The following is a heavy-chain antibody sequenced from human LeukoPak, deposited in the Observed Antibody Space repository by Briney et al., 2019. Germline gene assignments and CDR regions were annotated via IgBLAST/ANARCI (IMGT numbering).Heavy chain of an antibody. CDR2: ISGSGGST. J-gene: IGHJ4*02. Sequence: GGSLRLSCAASGFTFSSYAMSWVRQPPGKWLELVSAISGSGGSTYYADSVKGWFTISRDNSKNTLYLQMNSLRAEDTAVYYCAKDLYGDYVVTFDYWGQGTLVTVSS. D-gene: IGHD4-17*01. CDR1: GFTFSSYA. V-gene: IGHV3-23*01. CDR3: AKDLYGDYVVTFDY.